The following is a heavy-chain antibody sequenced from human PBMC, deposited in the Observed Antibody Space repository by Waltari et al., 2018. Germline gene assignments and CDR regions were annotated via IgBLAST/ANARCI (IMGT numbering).Heavy chain of an antibody. Sequence: QVQLQESGPGLVKPSETLSLTCAVSGYSISSGYYWGWIRQPPGKGLEWIGSIYHSGAPYYNPSLKSRVTISVDTSKNQFSLKLSSVTAADTAVYYCARVYYGDYGPLDYWGQGTLVTVSS. J-gene: IGHJ4*02. CDR2: IYHSGAP. CDR1: GYSISSGYY. V-gene: IGHV4-38-2*01. D-gene: IGHD4-17*01. CDR3: ARVYYGDYGPLDY.